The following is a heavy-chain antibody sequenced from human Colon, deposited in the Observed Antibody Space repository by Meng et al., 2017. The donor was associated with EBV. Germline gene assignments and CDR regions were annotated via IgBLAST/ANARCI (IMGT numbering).Heavy chain of an antibody. J-gene: IGHJ4*02. CDR3: ARDSPVSHFDY. Sequence: QVQLQESGPGLVKPSQTLSLTYAVSGGSISSGGYYWSWIRQPPGKGLEWIGYIYYSGSTYYNPSLKSRVTISVDTSKNQFSLKLSSVTAADTAVYFCARDSPVSHFDYWGQGTLVTVSS. CDR2: IYYSGST. CDR1: GGSISSGGYY. V-gene: IGHV4-30-4*01. D-gene: IGHD3-22*01.